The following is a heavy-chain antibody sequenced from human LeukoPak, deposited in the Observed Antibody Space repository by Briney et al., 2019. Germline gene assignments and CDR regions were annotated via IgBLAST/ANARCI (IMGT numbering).Heavy chain of an antibody. Sequence: SETLSLTCTVSGGSISSGGFYWSWIRQHPGKGLEWLGYISYSGSTYYNPSLKSRLTISVDTSKNQFSLRLSSVTAADTAVYYCARDRSDSSGYYALTYWGQGSLVTVSS. V-gene: IGHV4-31*03. J-gene: IGHJ4*02. CDR1: GGSISSGGFY. CDR2: ISYSGST. D-gene: IGHD3-22*01. CDR3: ARDRSDSSGYYALTY.